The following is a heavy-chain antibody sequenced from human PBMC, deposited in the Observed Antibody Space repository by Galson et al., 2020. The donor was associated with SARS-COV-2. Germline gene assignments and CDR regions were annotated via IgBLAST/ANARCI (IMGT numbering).Heavy chain of an antibody. J-gene: IGHJ4*02. V-gene: IGHV4-38-2*02. CDR2: TYHSGST. Sequence: NPSVTLSLTCTVSGYSISSGYYWGWIRQPPGKGLEWIGSTYHSGSTYYNPSLKSRVTISVDTSKNQFSLKLSSVTAADTAVYYCARGIGYCSSTSCYPGLDCWGQGTLVTVSS. CDR1: GYSISSGYY. CDR3: ARGIGYCSSTSCYPGLDC. D-gene: IGHD2-2*01.